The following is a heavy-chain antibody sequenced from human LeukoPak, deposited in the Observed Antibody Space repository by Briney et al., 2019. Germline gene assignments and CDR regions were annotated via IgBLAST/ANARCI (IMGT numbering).Heavy chain of an antibody. Sequence: GGSLRLSYAASGFTFSSYGMHWVRQAPGKGLEWVAFIRYDGSNKYYADSVKGRFTISRDNSKNTLYLQMNSLRAEDTAVYYCAKGVYSGYEILDYWGQGTLVTVSS. J-gene: IGHJ4*02. V-gene: IGHV3-30*02. D-gene: IGHD5-12*01. CDR2: IRYDGSNK. CDR1: GFTFSSYG. CDR3: AKGVYSGYEILDY.